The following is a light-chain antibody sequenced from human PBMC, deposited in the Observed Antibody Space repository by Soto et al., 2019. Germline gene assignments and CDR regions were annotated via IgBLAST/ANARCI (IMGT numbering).Light chain of an antibody. CDR1: QSISNN. CDR3: HQYNNWPSWT. V-gene: IGKV3-15*01. J-gene: IGKJ1*01. Sequence: EIVMTQSPATLSMSPVERATLSCRASQSISNNLAWYQQKPGQAPRLLIYGASTRATGIPARFSGSGSGTEFTLTISSLQSEDFAVYYCHQYNNWPSWTFGQGTKVDIK. CDR2: GAS.